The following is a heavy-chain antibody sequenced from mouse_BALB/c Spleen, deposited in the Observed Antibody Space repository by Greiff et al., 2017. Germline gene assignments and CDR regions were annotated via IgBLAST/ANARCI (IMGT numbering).Heavy chain of an antibody. CDR2: ISSGSSTI. D-gene: IGHD1-1*01. CDR3: ARDYYGSSSWFAY. V-gene: IGHV5-17*02. Sequence: EVKPMESGGGLVQPGGSRKLSCAASGFTFSSFGMHWVRQAPEKGLEWVAYISSGSSTIYYADTVKGRFTISRDNPKNTLFLQMTSLRSEDTAMYYCARDYYGSSSWFAYWGQGTLVTVSA. CDR1: GFTFSSFG. J-gene: IGHJ3*01.